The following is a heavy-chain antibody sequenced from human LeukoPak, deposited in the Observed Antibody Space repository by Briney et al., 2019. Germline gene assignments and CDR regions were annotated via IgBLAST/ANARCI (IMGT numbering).Heavy chain of an antibody. V-gene: IGHV3-23*01. CDR2: ISGSGGST. CDR1: GFTFSSYA. Sequence: GGSLRLSCAASGFTFSSYAMSWVRQAPGRGLEWVSAISGSGGSTYYADSVKGRSTISRDNSKNTLYLQMNTLRAEDTAVYYCASHGSGRHDAFDIWGQGTMVTVSS. J-gene: IGHJ3*02. CDR3: ASHGSGRHDAFDI. D-gene: IGHD3-10*01.